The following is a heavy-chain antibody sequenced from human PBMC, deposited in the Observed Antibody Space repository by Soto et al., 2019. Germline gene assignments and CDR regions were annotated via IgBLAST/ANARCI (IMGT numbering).Heavy chain of an antibody. J-gene: IGHJ4*02. CDR2: IYYSGST. V-gene: IGHV4-59*01. CDR3: ARDQGDYCSGGSCYSGYYFHY. CDR1: GGSISSYY. D-gene: IGHD2-15*01. Sequence: QVQLQESGPGLVKPSETLALTCTVSGGSISSYYWSWIRQPPGKGLEWIGYIYYSGSTNYNPSLKSRVTISVDTSKNQFSLKLSSVTAADTAVYYCARDQGDYCSGGSCYSGYYFHYWGQGALVTVSS.